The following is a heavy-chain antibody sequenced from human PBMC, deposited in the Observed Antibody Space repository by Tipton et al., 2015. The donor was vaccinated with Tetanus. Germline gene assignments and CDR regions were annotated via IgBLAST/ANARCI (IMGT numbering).Heavy chain of an antibody. CDR2: IHPSGIT. J-gene: IGHJ4*02. V-gene: IGHV4-34*01. CDR1: GGSFSGYY. D-gene: IGHD4-17*01. CDR3: ARPSRRYGDYLY. Sequence: TLSLTCTIYGGSFSGYYWSWIRQPPGRGLEGIGEIHPSGITTCNPSLESRVTLSQDTSMNQLSLKLSSVTAADTAVYYCARPSRRYGDYLYWGQGTLVTVSS.